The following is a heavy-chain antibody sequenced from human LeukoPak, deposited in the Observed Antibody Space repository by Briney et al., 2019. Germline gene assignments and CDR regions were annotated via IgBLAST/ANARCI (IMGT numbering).Heavy chain of an antibody. Sequence: GASVKVSCKASGYTFPSYGISWVRQARGQGLEWMGWISAYNGNTNYAQKLQGRVTMTTDTSTSTAYMELRSLRSDDTAVYYCARVSAVGATYYFVYWGQATLVTVSS. D-gene: IGHD1-26*01. V-gene: IGHV1-18*01. CDR3: ARVSAVGATYYFVY. CDR2: ISAYNGNT. CDR1: GYTFPSYG. J-gene: IGHJ4*02.